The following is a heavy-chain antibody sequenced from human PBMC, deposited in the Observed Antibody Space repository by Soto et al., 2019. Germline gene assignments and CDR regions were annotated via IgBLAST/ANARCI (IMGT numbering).Heavy chain of an antibody. CDR2: ISYTGTT. CDR1: GGSVSSGSHY. Sequence: QVQLQESGPGLVKPSETLSLTCAVSGGSVSSGSHYWSWIRQPPGRGLEWIAYISYTGTTDYNPSLKSRVTISIDMSKNQFSLRLDSVTAADTAVYYCARDRSDNLTSCDAFDIWGQGTMVTVSS. D-gene: IGHD1-1*01. CDR3: ARDRSDNLTSCDAFDI. J-gene: IGHJ3*02. V-gene: IGHV4-61*01.